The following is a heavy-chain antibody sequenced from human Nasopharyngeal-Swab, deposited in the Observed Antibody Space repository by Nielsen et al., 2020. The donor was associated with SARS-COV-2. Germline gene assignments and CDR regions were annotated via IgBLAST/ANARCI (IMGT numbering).Heavy chain of an antibody. CDR1: GASVSSGYYY. CDR2: IYYNGKT. D-gene: IGHD3-3*01. Sequence: GSLRLSCTVSGASVSSGYYYWSWIRQPPGKGLEWIGQIYYNGKTTYNLSLQSRISVSLDTSKNQSSLKVTSVSAADTGIYYCARDLAPRSGESYFDYWGQGTPVTVSS. CDR3: ARDLAPRSGESYFDY. V-gene: IGHV4-61*01. J-gene: IGHJ4*01.